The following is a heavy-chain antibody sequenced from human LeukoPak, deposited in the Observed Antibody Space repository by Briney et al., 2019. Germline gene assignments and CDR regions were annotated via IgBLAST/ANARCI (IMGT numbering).Heavy chain of an antibody. CDR3: ARTSSSGYYSR. Sequence: GGSLRLSCAASGFTFSSYWMSRVRQAPGKGLEWVANIKQDGSEKYYVDSVKGRFTISRDNAKNSLYLQMNSLRAEDTAVYYCARTSSSGYYSRWGQGTLVTVSS. CDR2: IKQDGSEK. CDR1: GFTFSSYW. D-gene: IGHD3-22*01. V-gene: IGHV3-7*01. J-gene: IGHJ4*02.